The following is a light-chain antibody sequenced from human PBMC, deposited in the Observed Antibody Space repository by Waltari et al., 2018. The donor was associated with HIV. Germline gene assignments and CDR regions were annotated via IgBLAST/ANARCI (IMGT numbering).Light chain of an antibody. CDR2: WAS. V-gene: IGKV4-1*01. J-gene: IGKJ4*01. CDR3: QQYYTTPLT. CDR1: QSVLYSSNNKNY. Sequence: DIVMTQSPDSLAVSLGARATINCKSSQSVLYSSNNKNYLAWYQQKPGQPPKLLIYWASARESGVPGRFSGSGFGTDFTLTISSLQAEDVAVYYCQQYYTTPLTFGGGTKVEIK.